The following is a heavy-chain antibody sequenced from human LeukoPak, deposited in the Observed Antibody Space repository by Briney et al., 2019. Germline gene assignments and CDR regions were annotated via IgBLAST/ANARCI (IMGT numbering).Heavy chain of an antibody. Sequence: GASVKVSCKVSGYTLTELSMHWVRQAPGKGLEWMGGFDPEDGETIYAQKFQGRVTMTEDTSTDTAYMELSSLRSEDTAVYYCATPSVGLSIAARLWYFDYWGQGTLVTVSS. CDR1: GYTLTELS. CDR3: ATPSVGLSIAARLWYFDY. D-gene: IGHD6-6*01. J-gene: IGHJ4*02. V-gene: IGHV1-24*01. CDR2: FDPEDGET.